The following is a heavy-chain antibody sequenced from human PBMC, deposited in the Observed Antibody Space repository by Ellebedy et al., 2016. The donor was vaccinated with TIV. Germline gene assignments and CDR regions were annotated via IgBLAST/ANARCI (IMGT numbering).Heavy chain of an antibody. V-gene: IGHV5-10-1*01. CDR1: GYSFTSYW. J-gene: IGHJ4*02. CDR3: ARHLFDIAAAGPPGDY. Sequence: AESLKISXKGSGYSFTSYWISWVRQMPGKGLEWMGRIDPSDSYTNYSPSFQGHVTISADKSISTAYLQWSSLKASDTAMYYCARHLFDIAAAGPPGDYWGQGTLVTVSS. D-gene: IGHD6-13*01. CDR2: IDPSDSYT.